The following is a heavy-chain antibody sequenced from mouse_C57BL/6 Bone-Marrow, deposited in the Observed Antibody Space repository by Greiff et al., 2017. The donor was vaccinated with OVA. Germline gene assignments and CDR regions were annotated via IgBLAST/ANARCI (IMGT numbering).Heavy chain of an antibody. CDR2: ISSGSSTI. CDR1: GFTFSDYG. Sequence: EVNLVESGGGLVKPGGSLKLSCAASGFTFSDYGMHWVRQAPEKGLEWVAYISSGSSTIYYADTVKGRFTISSDNAKNTLFLQMTSLRSEDTAMYYCARLFLYAMDYWGQGTSVTVSS. CDR3: ARLFLYAMDY. J-gene: IGHJ4*01. V-gene: IGHV5-17*01.